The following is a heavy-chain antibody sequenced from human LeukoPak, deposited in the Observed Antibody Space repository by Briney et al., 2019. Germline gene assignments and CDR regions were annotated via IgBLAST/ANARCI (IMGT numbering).Heavy chain of an antibody. CDR3: ARSYSSSRFIMDV. CDR2: IYYSGST. CDR1: GGSISSSSYY. Sequence: KTSETLSLTCTVSGGSISSSSYYWGWILQPPGKGLEWIRSIYYSGSTYYNPSVKSRVTISVDTAKNQFSLKLSSVTAAATAVCYCARSYSSSRFIMDVWGKGATVTVSS. J-gene: IGHJ6*04. V-gene: IGHV4-39*07. D-gene: IGHD6-13*01.